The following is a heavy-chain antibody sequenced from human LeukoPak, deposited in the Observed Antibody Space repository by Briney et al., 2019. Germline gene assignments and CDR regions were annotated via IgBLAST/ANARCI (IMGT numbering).Heavy chain of an antibody. CDR3: ASGLESYWYFDL. CDR1: GYTFTSYY. D-gene: IGHD6-19*01. J-gene: IGHJ2*01. CDR2: INPSGGST. Sequence: ASVKVSCKASGYTFTSYYMHWVRQAPGQGLEWMGIINPSGGSTSYAQKFQGSVTMTRDTSTSTVYMELSSLRSEDTAVYYCASGLESYWYFDLWGRGTLVTVSS. V-gene: IGHV1-46*01.